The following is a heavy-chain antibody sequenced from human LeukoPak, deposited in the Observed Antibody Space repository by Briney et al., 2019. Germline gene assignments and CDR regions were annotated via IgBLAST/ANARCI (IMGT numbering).Heavy chain of an antibody. J-gene: IGHJ4*02. CDR1: GGSISSGSYY. Sequence: SQTLSLTCTVSGGSISSGSYYWNWIRQPAGKGLEWIGLIYTSGSTNYNPSLKSRVTISVDTSKNQFSLKLSSVTAADTAVYYCAKSVASDAYWGQGTLVTVSS. V-gene: IGHV4-61*02. CDR2: IYTSGST. CDR3: AKSVASDAY. D-gene: IGHD5-12*01.